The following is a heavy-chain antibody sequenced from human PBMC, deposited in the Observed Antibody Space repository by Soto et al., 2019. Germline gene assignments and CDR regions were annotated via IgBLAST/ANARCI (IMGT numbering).Heavy chain of an antibody. CDR3: ARDRANYYDSSGPMAFDI. Sequence: SETLSLTCTVSGCSISSGGYYWSWIRQHPGKGLEWIGYIYYSGSTYYNPSLKSRVTISVDTSKNQFSLKLSSVTAADTAVYYCARDRANYYDSSGPMAFDIWGQGTMVTVSS. J-gene: IGHJ3*02. V-gene: IGHV4-31*03. CDR2: IYYSGST. CDR1: GCSISSGGYY. D-gene: IGHD3-22*01.